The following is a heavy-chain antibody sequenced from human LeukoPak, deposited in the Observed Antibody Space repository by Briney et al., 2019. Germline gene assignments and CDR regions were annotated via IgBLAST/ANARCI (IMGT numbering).Heavy chain of an antibody. Sequence: ASVKVSCKASGYTFTGYYMHWVRQAPGQGLEWMGRINPNSGGTNYAQKFQGRVTMTRDTSISTAYMELSRLRSDDTAVYYCASAIVVVPAALCWGQGTLVTVSS. CDR2: INPNSGGT. J-gene: IGHJ4*02. CDR3: ASAIVVVPAALC. D-gene: IGHD2-2*01. CDR1: GYTFTGYY. V-gene: IGHV1-2*06.